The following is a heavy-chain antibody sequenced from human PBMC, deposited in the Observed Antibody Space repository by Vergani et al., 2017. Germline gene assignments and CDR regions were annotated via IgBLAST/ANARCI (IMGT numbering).Heavy chain of an antibody. D-gene: IGHD6-19*01. J-gene: IGHJ5*02. CDR2: IIPIFGTA. CDR1: GGTFSSYA. V-gene: IGHV1-69*01. CDR3: ATDNSVAGWAAAYNGWFDP. Sequence: QVQLVQSGAEVKKPGSSVKVSCKASGGTFSSYAISWVRQAPGQGLEWMGGIIPIFGTANYAQKFQGRVTITADESTSTAYMELSSLRSEDTAVYYCATDNSVAGWAAAYNGWFDPWGQGTLVTVSS.